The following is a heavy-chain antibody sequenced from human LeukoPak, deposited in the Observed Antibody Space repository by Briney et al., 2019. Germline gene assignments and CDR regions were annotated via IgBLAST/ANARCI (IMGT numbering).Heavy chain of an antibody. V-gene: IGHV3-7*01. CDR2: IRQDGGET. CDR3: ATYSSLNTREFQY. J-gene: IGHJ1*01. D-gene: IGHD3-22*01. Sequence: PGGSLRLSCEASGLTFRDWMGWVRQAPGKGPEWVANIRQDGGETYYGDSVKGRFIISRDNAKNSLSLQMNRLRAEDTAVYYCATYSSLNTREFQYWGQGTLVTVSP. CDR1: GLTFRDW.